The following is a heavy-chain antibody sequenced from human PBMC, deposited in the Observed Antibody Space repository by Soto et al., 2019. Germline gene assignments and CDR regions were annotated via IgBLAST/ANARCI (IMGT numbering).Heavy chain of an antibody. CDR1: GYTFTGYY. CDR3: ASVYVDTAMVTRDY. J-gene: IGHJ4*02. Sequence: ASVKVSCKASGYTFTGYYMHWVRLAPGQGLEWMGWINPNSGGTNYAQKFQGRVTMTRDTSISTADMELSRLISDDTAVYYCASVYVDTAMVTRDYWGQGTLVTVSS. D-gene: IGHD5-18*01. V-gene: IGHV1-2*02. CDR2: INPNSGGT.